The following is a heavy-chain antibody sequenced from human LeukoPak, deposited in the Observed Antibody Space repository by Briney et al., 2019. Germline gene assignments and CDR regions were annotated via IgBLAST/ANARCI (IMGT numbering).Heavy chain of an antibody. CDR3: ARLHNAYSDAFGI. CDR2: IYPGDSDT. D-gene: IGHD1-14*01. V-gene: IGHV5-51*01. CDR1: GYSFTNYW. J-gene: IGHJ3*02. Sequence: GASLKISCKGSGYSFTNYWIGWVRQLPGKGLEWMGIIYPGDSDTRYSPSFQGQVTISADKSITTAYLQWSSLKASDTALYYCARLHNAYSDAFGIWGQGTMVTVSS.